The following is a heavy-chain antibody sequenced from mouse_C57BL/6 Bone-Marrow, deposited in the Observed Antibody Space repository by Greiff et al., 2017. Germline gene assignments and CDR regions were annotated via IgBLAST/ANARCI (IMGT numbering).Heavy chain of an antibody. CDR2: IYPRSGNT. V-gene: IGHV1-81*01. D-gene: IGHD2-1*01. J-gene: IGHJ4*01. CDR3: ARNYYGNRYAMDY. Sequence: VKLMESGAELARPGASVKLSCKASGYTFTSYGISWVKQRTGQGLEWIGEIYPRSGNTYYNEKFKGKATLTADKSSSTAYMELRSLTSEDSAVFFCARNYYGNRYAMDYWGQGTSVTVSS. CDR1: GYTFTSYG.